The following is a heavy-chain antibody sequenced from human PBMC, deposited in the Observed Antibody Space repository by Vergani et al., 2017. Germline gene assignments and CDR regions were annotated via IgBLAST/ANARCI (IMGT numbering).Heavy chain of an antibody. CDR3: ARRSGIVXDIFSGTQYFFDF. D-gene: IGHD3-9*01. CDR2: IYRTGRT. Sequence: QVQLQESGPGLVKPSQTLSLTCTVSGGSISSGPYYWDWIRQPPGKGLEWIGSIYRTGRTHFNPSLKSRVTISVDTSNNHFSLRLNSLTAADTAVYYCARRSGIVXDIFSGTQYFFDFWGQGTLVTVSS. J-gene: IGHJ4*02. CDR1: GGSISSGPYY. V-gene: IGHV4-39*07.